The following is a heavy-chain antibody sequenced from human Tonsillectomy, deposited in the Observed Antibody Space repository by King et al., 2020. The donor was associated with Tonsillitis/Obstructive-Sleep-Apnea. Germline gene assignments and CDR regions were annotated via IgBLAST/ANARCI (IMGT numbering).Heavy chain of an antibody. CDR1: GGTFSSYA. D-gene: IGHD2-15*01. CDR3: AGGGYCSGGGCYSPGYFDY. CDR2: IIPIFGTA. Sequence: QLVQSGAEVKKPGSSVKVSCKASGGTFSSYAISWVRQAPGQGLEWMGGIIPIFGTANYAQKFQGRVTITADESTSTAYMELSSLRSEDTAVYYCAGGGYCSGGGCYSPGYFDYWGQGTLVTVSS. V-gene: IGHV1-69*01. J-gene: IGHJ4*02.